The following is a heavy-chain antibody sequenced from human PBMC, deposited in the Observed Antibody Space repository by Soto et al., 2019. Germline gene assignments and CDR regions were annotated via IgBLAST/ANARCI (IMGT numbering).Heavy chain of an antibody. D-gene: IGHD3-10*01. CDR3: AKSRGSGTYFNPSDALDI. V-gene: IGHV3-23*01. J-gene: IGHJ3*02. CDR2: ISGSAGGT. Sequence: GGSLRLSCAASGFTSSNYAMSWVRQAPGKGLEWVSCISGSAGGTYYAYSVKGRFIISRDNSRNTLHLQMSSLRAEDTAIYYCAKSRGSGTYFNPSDALDIWGQGTVVTVSS. CDR1: GFTSSNYA.